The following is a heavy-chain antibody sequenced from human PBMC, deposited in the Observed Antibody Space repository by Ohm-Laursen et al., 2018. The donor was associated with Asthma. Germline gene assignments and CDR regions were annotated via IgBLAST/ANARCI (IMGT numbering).Heavy chain of an antibody. Sequence: SLRLSCAASGFTFSSYAMSWVRQAPGKGLEWVAVIWYDGSNKYYADSVKGRFTISRDNSKNTLYLQMNSLRAEDTAVYYCAKDLGVGLQPGIYYYYGMDVWGQGTTVTVSS. CDR2: IWYDGSNK. V-gene: IGHV3-33*06. CDR3: AKDLGVGLQPGIYYYYGMDV. D-gene: IGHD3-16*01. J-gene: IGHJ6*02. CDR1: GFTFSSYA.